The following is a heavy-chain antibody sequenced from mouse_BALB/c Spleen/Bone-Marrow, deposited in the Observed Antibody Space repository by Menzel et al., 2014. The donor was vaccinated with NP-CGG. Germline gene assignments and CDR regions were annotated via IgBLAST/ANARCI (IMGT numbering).Heavy chain of an antibody. J-gene: IGHJ2*01. CDR3: ARYDYGVYFDY. V-gene: IGHV14-3*02. Sequence: EVQLQQSGAEVVKPGASVRLSCTASGFNIKDTYMHWVKQRPEQGLEWIGRIDPANGNTKYDPKFQGKTTITADTSSNTAHLQLSSLTSEDTAVYYCARYDYGVYFDYWGQGTTLTVSS. D-gene: IGHD2-4*01. CDR2: IDPANGNT. CDR1: GFNIKDTY.